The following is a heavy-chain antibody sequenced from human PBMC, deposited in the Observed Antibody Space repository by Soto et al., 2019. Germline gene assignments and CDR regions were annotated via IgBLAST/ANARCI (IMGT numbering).Heavy chain of an antibody. CDR2: ISGSGGST. D-gene: IGHD3-3*01. CDR3: AKGTPPHEYDFWSGYYFDY. J-gene: IGHJ4*02. CDR1: GFTFSSYA. Sequence: PGGSLRLSCAASGFTFSSYAMSWVRQAPGKGLEWVSAISGSGGSTYYADSVKGRFTISRDNSKNTLYLQMNSLRAEDTAVYYCAKGTPPHEYDFWSGYYFDYWGQGTLVTVSS. V-gene: IGHV3-23*01.